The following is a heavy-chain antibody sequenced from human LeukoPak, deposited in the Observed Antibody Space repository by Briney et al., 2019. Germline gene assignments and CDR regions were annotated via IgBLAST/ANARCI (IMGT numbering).Heavy chain of an antibody. CDR3: ARDIDRVFNWFDP. CDR1: GYIFTTYA. V-gene: IGHV1-3*01. CDR2: INAGNGNT. D-gene: IGHD6-13*01. J-gene: IGHJ5*02. Sequence: ASVKVSCKASGYIFTTYAMHWVRQAPGQRLEWMGWINAGNGNTKYSQKFQGRVTITRDTSASTVYMKLSSLTSEDTAVYYCARDIDRVFNWFDPWGQGTLVTVSS.